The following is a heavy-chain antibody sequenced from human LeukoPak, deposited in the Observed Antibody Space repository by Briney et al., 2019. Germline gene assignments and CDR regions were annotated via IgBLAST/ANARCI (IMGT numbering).Heavy chain of an antibody. D-gene: IGHD6-19*01. CDR1: GFTFSSYA. CDR2: ISYDGSNK. CDR3: ARVSRMWLALGHFDY. V-gene: IGHV3-30-3*01. Sequence: PGRSLRLSCAASGFTFSSYAMHWVRQAPGKGLEWVAVISYDGSNKYYADSVKGRFTISRDNSKNTLYLQMNSLRAEDTAVYYCARVSRMWLALGHFDYWGQGTLVTVSS. J-gene: IGHJ4*02.